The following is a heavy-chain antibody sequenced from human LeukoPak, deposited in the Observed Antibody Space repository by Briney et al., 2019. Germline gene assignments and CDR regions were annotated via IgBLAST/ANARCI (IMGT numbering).Heavy chain of an antibody. CDR1: AYTFTSYG. D-gene: IGHD6-13*01. CDR2: ISTYNGNT. Sequence: ASVKVSCKASAYTFTSYGVSWVRQAPGQGLEWMGWISTYNGNTNYAQKLQGRVTMTTDTSTSTAYMELKSLRSDDTAVYYCARLAQPGYSSSWYGSYLDYWGQGTLVTVSS. CDR3: ARLAQPGYSSSWYGSYLDY. V-gene: IGHV1-18*01. J-gene: IGHJ4*02.